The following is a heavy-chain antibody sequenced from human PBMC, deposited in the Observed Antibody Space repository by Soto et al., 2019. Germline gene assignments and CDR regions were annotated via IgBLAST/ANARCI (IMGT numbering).Heavy chain of an antibody. J-gene: IGHJ4*02. CDR1: GFTFSSYS. CDR3: ARDVYSSSRYFDY. V-gene: IGHV3-21*01. D-gene: IGHD6-6*01. Sequence: EVQLVESGGGLVKPGGSLRLSCAASGFTFSSYSMNWVRQAPGKGLEWVSSISSSSSYIYYADSVKGRFTISRDNAKNSLYLQMNSLRAEDTAVYYCARDVYSSSRYFDYWGQGTQVTVSS. CDR2: ISSSSSYI.